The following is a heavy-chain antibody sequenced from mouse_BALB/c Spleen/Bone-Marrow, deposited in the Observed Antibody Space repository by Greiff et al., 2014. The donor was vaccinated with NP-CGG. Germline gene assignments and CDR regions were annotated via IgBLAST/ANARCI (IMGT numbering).Heavy chain of an antibody. CDR2: ILPGSGTT. D-gene: IGHD2-14*01. J-gene: IGHJ4*01. V-gene: IGHV1-9*01. CDR3: ARDYRYDGAMDY. Sequence: QVQLQQSGAELMKPGASVKISCKATGYTFSSYWIEWVKQRPGHGLEWIGEILPGSGTTNYNENFKGKATFTADISSNTAYMQLSSLTSEDSAVYYCARDYRYDGAMDYWGQGTSVTVSS. CDR1: GYTFSSYW.